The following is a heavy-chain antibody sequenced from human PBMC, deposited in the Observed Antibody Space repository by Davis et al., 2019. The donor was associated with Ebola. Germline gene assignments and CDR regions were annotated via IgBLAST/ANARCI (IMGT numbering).Heavy chain of an antibody. CDR1: GESLTGYD. CDR2: ISHSGNT. CDR3: AREYGDYGPSGY. V-gene: IGHV4-34*01. J-gene: IGHJ4*02. D-gene: IGHD4/OR15-4a*01. Sequence: SETLSLTCGVFGESLTGYDWTWIRQSPGKGLEWIGEISHSGNTVYKPSLKGRVTILIDKSTNQFSLKVTSVTAADTAIYYCAREYGDYGPSGYWGQGTLVTVSS.